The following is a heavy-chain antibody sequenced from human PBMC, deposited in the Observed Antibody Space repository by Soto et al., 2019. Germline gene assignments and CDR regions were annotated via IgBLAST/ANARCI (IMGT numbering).Heavy chain of an antibody. CDR2: IYYSGST. CDR1: GGSISSSSYY. V-gene: IGHV4-39*01. J-gene: IGHJ5*02. D-gene: IGHD6-19*01. CDR3: ARPEYSSGWSPIRSQWFDP. Sequence: SETLSLTCTVSGGSISSSSYYWGWIRQPPGKGLEWIGSIYYSGSTYYNPSLKSRVTISVDTSKNQFSLKLSSVTAADTAVYYCARPEYSSGWSPIRSQWFDPWGQGTLVTVSS.